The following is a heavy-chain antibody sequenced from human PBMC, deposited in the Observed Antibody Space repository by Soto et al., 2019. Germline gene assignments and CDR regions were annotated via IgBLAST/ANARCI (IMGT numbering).Heavy chain of an antibody. Sequence: GGSLRLSCAASGFTFSSYAMSWVRQAPGKGLEWVSAISGSGGSTYYADSVKGRFTISRDNSKNTLYLQMNSLRAEDTAVYYCAKDSERSGYSGYDNNWGQGTLVTVSS. D-gene: IGHD5-12*01. CDR1: GFTFSSYA. CDR3: AKDSERSGYSGYDNN. J-gene: IGHJ4*02. CDR2: ISGSGGST. V-gene: IGHV3-23*01.